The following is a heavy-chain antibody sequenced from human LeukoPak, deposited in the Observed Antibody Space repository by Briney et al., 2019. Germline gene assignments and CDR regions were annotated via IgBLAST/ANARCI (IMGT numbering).Heavy chain of an antibody. Sequence: SETLSLTCTVSGGSISSGSYYWSWIRQPAGKGLEWIGRIYTSGSTNYNPSLKSRVTISVDTSKNQFSLKLSSVTAADTAVYYCARGVAAAGTSYEPPRVNWFDPWGQGTLDTVSS. CDR3: ARGVAAAGTSYEPPRVNWFDP. CDR2: IYTSGST. D-gene: IGHD6-13*01. V-gene: IGHV4-61*02. CDR1: GGSISSGSYY. J-gene: IGHJ5*02.